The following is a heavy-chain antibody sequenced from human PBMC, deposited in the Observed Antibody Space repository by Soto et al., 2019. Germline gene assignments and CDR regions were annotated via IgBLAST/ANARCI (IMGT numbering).Heavy chain of an antibody. J-gene: IGHJ6*02. CDR3: ARDPSYGDYSYYGMDV. Sequence: QVQLQESGPGLVKPSQTLSLTCTVSGASINGGGYYWSWIRQHPGKGLEWIGSIYYSGNTYYSPSLKSRVTISGDTSKHHFSLRLTSVTAADTAVYYCARDPSYGDYSYYGMDVWGQGTTVTVSS. V-gene: IGHV4-31*03. CDR2: IYYSGNT. D-gene: IGHD4-17*01. CDR1: GASINGGGYY.